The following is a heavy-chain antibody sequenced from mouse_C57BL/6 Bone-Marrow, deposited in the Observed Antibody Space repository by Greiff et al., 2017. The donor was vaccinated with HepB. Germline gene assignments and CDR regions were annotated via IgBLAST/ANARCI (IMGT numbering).Heavy chain of an antibody. CDR2: IDPENGDT. CDR3: TITTVVASDWYFDV. CDR1: GFNIKDDY. V-gene: IGHV14-4*01. J-gene: IGHJ1*03. Sequence: VQLQQSGAELVRPGASVKLSCTASGFNIKDDYMHWVKQRPEQGLEWIGWIDPENGDTEYASKFQGKATITADTSSNTAYLQLSILTSEDTAVYYCTITTVVASDWYFDVWGTGTTVTVSS. D-gene: IGHD1-1*01.